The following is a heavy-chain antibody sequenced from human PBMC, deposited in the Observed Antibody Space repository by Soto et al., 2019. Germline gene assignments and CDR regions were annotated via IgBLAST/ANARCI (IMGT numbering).Heavy chain of an antibody. CDR1: GGSISSYY. J-gene: IGHJ6*02. CDR2: IYYSGST. Sequence: SETLSLTCTVSGGSISSYYWSWIRQPPGKGLEWIGYIYYSGSTNYNPSLKSRVTISVDTSKNQFSLKLSSVTAADTAVYYCARVRGLDYYGMDVWGQGTTVTVSS. CDR3: ARVRGLDYYGMDV. V-gene: IGHV4-59*01.